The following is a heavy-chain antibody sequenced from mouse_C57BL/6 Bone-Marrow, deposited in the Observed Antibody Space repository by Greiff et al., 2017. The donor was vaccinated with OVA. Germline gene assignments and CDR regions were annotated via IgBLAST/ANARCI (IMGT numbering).Heavy chain of an antibody. CDR1: GFTFSNYW. D-gene: IGHD1-1*01. V-gene: IGHV6-3*01. CDR3: TRDTTVVDWYFDV. CDR2: IRLKSDNYAT. J-gene: IGHJ1*03. Sequence: EVKLMESGGGLVQPGGSMKLSCVASGFTFSNYWMNWVRQSPEKGLEWVAQIRLKSDNYATHYAESVKGRFTISRDDSKSSVYLQMNNLRAEDTGIYYCTRDTTVVDWYFDVWGTGTTVTVSS.